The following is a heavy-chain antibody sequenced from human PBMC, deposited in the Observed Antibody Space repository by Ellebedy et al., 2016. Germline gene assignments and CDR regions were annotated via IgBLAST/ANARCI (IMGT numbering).Heavy chain of an antibody. CDR2: ISAYNGNT. J-gene: IGHJ4*02. D-gene: IGHD6-19*01. CDR1: GYTFTTYN. CDR3: ARKTMGVTVAGTWVDY. V-gene: IGHV1-18*04. Sequence: ASVKVSCKASGYTFTTYNISWARQAPGQGLEWMGWISAYNGNTNYAQKLQGRVTMTTDTSTSTAYMELRSLTSDDTAVYYCARKTMGVTVAGTWVDYWGQGTLVTVSS.